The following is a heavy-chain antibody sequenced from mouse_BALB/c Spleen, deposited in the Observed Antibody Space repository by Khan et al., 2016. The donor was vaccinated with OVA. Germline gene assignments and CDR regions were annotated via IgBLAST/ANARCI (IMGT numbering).Heavy chain of an antibody. V-gene: IGHV9-3*02. CDR1: GYTFTNYG. CDR3: AIGNYDSSNSWFAY. CDR2: INTNTGEP. D-gene: IGHD1-1*01. J-gene: IGHJ3*01. Sequence: QVQLKESGPELKKPGETVKISCKASGYTFTNYGINWVKQAPGKGLKWLGWINTNTGEPTYAEEFKGRFAFSLETSASTAYLQLNNLKNEDTATYYDAIGNYDSSNSWFAYWGQGTLVTVAA.